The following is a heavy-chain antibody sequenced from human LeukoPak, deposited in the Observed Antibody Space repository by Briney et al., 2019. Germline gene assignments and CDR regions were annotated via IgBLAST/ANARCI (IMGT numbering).Heavy chain of an antibody. J-gene: IGHJ4*02. CDR3: ARGFYDSSGHYYAPADY. D-gene: IGHD3-22*01. CDR2: TNSDGSGT. CDR1: GFTVSRNY. Sequence: GGSLRLSCAASGFTVSRNYMTWVRQAPGKGLVWVSHTNSDGSGTNYADSVKGRFTISRDNAKNTLYLQMNSLRAEDTAVYYCARGFYDSSGHYYAPADYWGQGTLVTVSS. V-gene: IGHV3-74*01.